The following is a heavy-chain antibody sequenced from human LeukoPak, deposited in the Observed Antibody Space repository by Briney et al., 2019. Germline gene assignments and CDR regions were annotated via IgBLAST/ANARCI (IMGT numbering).Heavy chain of an antibody. J-gene: IGHJ5*02. CDR2: TYYSGST. D-gene: IGHD3-22*01. CDR3: ARPYYYDSRIDP. Sequence: SEALSLTCTVSGGSISSGYYYWSWIRPPPGKGLEGIGYTYYSGSTYYNPSLKSRATISVDTSKNQFSLKLTSVTAADTAVYYCARPYYYDSRIDPWGQGTLVTVSS. CDR1: GGSISSGYYY. V-gene: IGHV4-30-4*01.